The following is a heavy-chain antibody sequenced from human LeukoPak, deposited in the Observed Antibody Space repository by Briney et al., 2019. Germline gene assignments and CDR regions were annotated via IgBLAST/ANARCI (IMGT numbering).Heavy chain of an antibody. J-gene: IGHJ5*02. CDR2: INPYNGNT. CDR1: GYTFTSYC. D-gene: IGHD6-19*01. Sequence: GASVKVSCKASGYTFTSYCMSWVRQAPGQGLEWMGWINPYNGNTNYAQKLQGRVTMTTDTSTSTAYMELRSLRSDDTAVYYCARDNGFDYSGWLRSWFDPWGQGTLVTVSS. V-gene: IGHV1-18*01. CDR3: ARDNGFDYSGWLRSWFDP.